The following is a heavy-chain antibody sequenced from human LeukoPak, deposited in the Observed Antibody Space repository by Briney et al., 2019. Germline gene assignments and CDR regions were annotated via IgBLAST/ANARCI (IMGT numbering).Heavy chain of an antibody. CDR1: GGSISSGSYY. J-gene: IGHJ6*03. V-gene: IGHV4-61*02. CDR2: IYTSGST. D-gene: IGHD2-2*01. Sequence: SETLSLTCTVSGGSISSGSYYWSWLRQPAGKGLEWIGRIYTSGSTNYNPSLKSRVTISVDTSKNQFSLKPSSVTAADTAVYYCASGRYCSSTSCYLIYYYMDVWGKGTTVTVSS. CDR3: ASGRYCSSTSCYLIYYYMDV.